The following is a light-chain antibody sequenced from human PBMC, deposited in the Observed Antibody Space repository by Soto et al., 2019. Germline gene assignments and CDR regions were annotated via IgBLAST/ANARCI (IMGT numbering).Light chain of an antibody. V-gene: IGKV1-5*01. CDR3: QQYNSYST. CDR1: QSVSGW. J-gene: IGKJ1*01. Sequence: DIHLTQSPSFLSASVGDTVTVTCRASQSVSGWLAWYQQKPGKAPKLLIYDASSLESGVPSRFSGSGSGTEFTLTISSLQPDDFATYYCQQYNSYSTFGQGTKVDI. CDR2: DAS.